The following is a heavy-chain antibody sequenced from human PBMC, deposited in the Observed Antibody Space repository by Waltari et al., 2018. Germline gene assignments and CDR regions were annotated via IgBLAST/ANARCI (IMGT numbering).Heavy chain of an antibody. D-gene: IGHD5-12*01. CDR1: GYTLTELS. V-gene: IGHV1-24*01. J-gene: IGHJ4*02. CDR3: ATVARRDGYKGGAIYFDY. CDR2: VKPEDGEA. Sequence: QVQLVQSGAEVKKPGASVKVSCKVSGYTLTELSMHWVRQAPGKGLEWMGGVKPEDGEAIYAQKFQGRVTMTEDTATDTAYMELSSRRSEDTAVYYCATVARRDGYKGGAIYFDYWGQGTLVTVSS.